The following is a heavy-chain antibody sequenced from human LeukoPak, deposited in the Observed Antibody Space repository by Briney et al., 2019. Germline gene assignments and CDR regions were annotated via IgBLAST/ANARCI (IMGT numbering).Heavy chain of an antibody. CDR3: ATSPTENKIRFYYYGMDV. Sequence: ASVKVSCKASGYTFTSYDINWVRQATGQGLEWMGWMNPNSGNTGYAQKFQGRVTMTRNTSISTAYIELSSLRSEDTAVYYCATSPTENKIRFYYYGMDVWGQGTTVTVSS. J-gene: IGHJ6*02. V-gene: IGHV1-8*01. CDR1: GYTFTSYD. CDR2: MNPNSGNT. D-gene: IGHD1-1*01.